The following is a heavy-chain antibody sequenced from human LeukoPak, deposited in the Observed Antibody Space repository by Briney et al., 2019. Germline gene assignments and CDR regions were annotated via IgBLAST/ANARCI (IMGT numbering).Heavy chain of an antibody. V-gene: IGHV1-69*05. Sequence: EASVKVSCKASGGTFSSYAISWVRQAPGQGLEWMGGIIPIFGTANYAQKFQGRVTITTDESTSTAYMELSSLRSEDTAVYYCARRISPSIAAAGLINWGQGTLVTVSS. D-gene: IGHD6-13*01. J-gene: IGHJ4*02. CDR2: IIPIFGTA. CDR3: ARRISPSIAAAGLIN. CDR1: GGTFSSYA.